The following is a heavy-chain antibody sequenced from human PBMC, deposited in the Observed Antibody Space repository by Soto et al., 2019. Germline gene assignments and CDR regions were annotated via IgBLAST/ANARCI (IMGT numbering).Heavy chain of an antibody. CDR2: SSATGAGT. V-gene: IGHV3-23*01. CDR1: GFTFSIYG. Sequence: GGSLRLSCAASGFTFSIYGMTWVRQAPGKGLEWVSFSSATGAGTYYADSVKGRFTISRENAKNSLYLQMSSLRAGDTAVYYCARGGSGSYVDGMDVWGQGTTVTVSS. J-gene: IGHJ6*02. CDR3: ARGGSGSYVDGMDV. D-gene: IGHD1-26*01.